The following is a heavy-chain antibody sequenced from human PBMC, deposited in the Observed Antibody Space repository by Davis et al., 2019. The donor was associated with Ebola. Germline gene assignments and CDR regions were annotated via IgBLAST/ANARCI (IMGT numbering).Heavy chain of an antibody. J-gene: IGHJ1*01. CDR3: AKVLGYYGSPN. CDR2: ISPSGGST. CDR1: GFIFNSYG. D-gene: IGHD3-10*01. V-gene: IGHV3-23*01. Sequence: GESLKISCAASGFIFNSYGMNWVRQAPGKGLEWVAGISPSGGSTFYGDSVKGRFTISRDNSKKILYLQMNSLRAEDTAVYYCAKVLGYYGSPNWGQGTLVTVSS.